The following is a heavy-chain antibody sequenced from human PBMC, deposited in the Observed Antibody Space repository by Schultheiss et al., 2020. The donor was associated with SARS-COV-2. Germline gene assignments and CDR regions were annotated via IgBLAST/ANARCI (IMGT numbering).Heavy chain of an antibody. D-gene: IGHD3-10*01. V-gene: IGHV3-23*01. J-gene: IGHJ4*02. CDR1: GFTFSSYA. Sequence: GGSLRLSCAASGFTFSSYAMSWVRQAPGKGLEWVSAISGSGGSTYYADSVKGLFTISRDNSKNTLYLQMNSLRAEDTAVYYCAKEGLLWFGELLYYFDYWGQGTLVTVSS. CDR3: AKEGLLWFGELLYYFDY. CDR2: ISGSGGST.